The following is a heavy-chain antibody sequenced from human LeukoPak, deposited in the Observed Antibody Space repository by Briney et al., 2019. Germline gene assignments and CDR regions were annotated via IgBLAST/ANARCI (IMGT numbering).Heavy chain of an antibody. CDR1: GGTFSSYA. Sequence: SVKVSCKASGGTFSSYAISWVRQAPGQGLEWMGRIIPIFGIANYAQKSQGRVTITADKSTSTAYMELSSLRSEDTAVYYCARGIAVAEGMDVWGQGTTVTVSS. D-gene: IGHD6-19*01. V-gene: IGHV1-69*04. CDR3: ARGIAVAEGMDV. J-gene: IGHJ6*02. CDR2: IIPIFGIA.